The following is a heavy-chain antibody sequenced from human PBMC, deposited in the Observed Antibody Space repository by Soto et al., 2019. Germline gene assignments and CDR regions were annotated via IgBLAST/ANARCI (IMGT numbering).Heavy chain of an antibody. Sequence: GGSLRLSCAASGFTFSSSWMNWVRQAPGKGLEWVAGIKEDGSEKYYVDFVKGRFTISRDNVENSLYLQMNSLRGEDTAVYLCARDRGYSCFDYWGLGTLVTVSS. CDR2: IKEDGSEK. D-gene: IGHD5-18*01. V-gene: IGHV3-7*01. J-gene: IGHJ4*02. CDR1: GFTFSSSW. CDR3: ARDRGYSCFDY.